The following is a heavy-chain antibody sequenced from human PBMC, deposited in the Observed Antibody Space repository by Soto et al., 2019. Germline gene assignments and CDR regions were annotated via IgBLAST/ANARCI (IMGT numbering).Heavy chain of an antibody. CDR1: GGSISSGDYY. CDR3: ARERRLTVFGAPKAYGMDV. Sequence: QVQLQESGPGLMKPSQTLSLTCTVSGGSISSGDYYWSWIRQPPGKGLEWIGYIYYSGSTYYNPSLKIRVTISVDTSKNQFSLKLSSVTAADTAVYYCARERRLTVFGAPKAYGMDVWGQGTTVTVSS. CDR2: IYYSGST. J-gene: IGHJ6*02. D-gene: IGHD3-3*01. V-gene: IGHV4-30-4*01.